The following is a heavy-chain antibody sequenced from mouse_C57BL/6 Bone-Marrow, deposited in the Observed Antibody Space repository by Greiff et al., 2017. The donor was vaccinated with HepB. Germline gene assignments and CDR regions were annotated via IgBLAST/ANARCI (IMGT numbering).Heavy chain of an antibody. V-gene: IGHV3-6*01. CDR2: ISYDGGN. Sequence: EVHLVESGPGLVKPSQSLSLTCSVTGYSITSGYYWNWIRQFPGNKLEWMGYISYDGGNNYNPSLKNRISITRDTSKNQFFLKLNSVTTEDTATYYCARGESYYDYDFDYWGQGTTLTVSS. J-gene: IGHJ2*01. CDR1: GYSITSGYY. CDR3: ARGESYYDYDFDY. D-gene: IGHD2-4*01.